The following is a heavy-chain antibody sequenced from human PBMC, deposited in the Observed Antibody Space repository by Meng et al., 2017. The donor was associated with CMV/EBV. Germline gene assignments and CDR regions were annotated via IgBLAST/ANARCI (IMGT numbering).Heavy chain of an antibody. J-gene: IGHJ6*02. CDR2: IYYSGST. Sequence: SETLSLTCTVSGGSISSSSYYWGWIRQPPGKGLERIGSIYYSGSTYYNPSLKSRVTISVDTSKNQFSLKLSSVTAADTAVYYCARHLEDTMVVTPDYYYGMDVWGQGTTVTVSS. D-gene: IGHD4-23*01. CDR3: ARHLEDTMVVTPDYYYGMDV. V-gene: IGHV4-39*01. CDR1: GGSISSSSYY.